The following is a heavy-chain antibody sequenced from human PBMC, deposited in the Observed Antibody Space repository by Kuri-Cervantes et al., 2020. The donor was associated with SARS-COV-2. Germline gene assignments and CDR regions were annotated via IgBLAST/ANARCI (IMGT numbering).Heavy chain of an antibody. CDR1: GFTFSNAW. CDR3: TTDSYYYDSSGYYSKLYDFDY. D-gene: IGHD3-22*01. CDR2: IKSKTDGGTT. V-gene: IGHV3-15*01. J-gene: IGHJ4*02. Sequence: GGLRLSCAASGFTFSNAWMSWVRQAPGKGLEWVGRIKSKTDGGTTDYAAPVKGRFTISRDDSKTTLYLQMNSLKTEDTAVYYCTTDSYYYDSSGYYSKLYDFDYWGQGTLVTVSS.